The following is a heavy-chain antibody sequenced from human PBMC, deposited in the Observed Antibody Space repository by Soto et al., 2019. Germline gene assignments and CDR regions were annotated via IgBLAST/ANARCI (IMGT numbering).Heavy chain of an antibody. V-gene: IGHV4-4*02. CDR1: GASASNNNC. CDR3: TKNSTYALDY. J-gene: IGHJ4*02. D-gene: IGHD2-2*01. Sequence: QVQLQESGPGLVKPSGTLSLSCAGSGASASNNNCWSVARQSPGNGLEWLGEIPPRGGTSYNPSRETQATFSLDKSKNELSLRLNYVPAADTAVYYCTKNSTYALDYWGLGILVTVSS. CDR2: IPPRGGT.